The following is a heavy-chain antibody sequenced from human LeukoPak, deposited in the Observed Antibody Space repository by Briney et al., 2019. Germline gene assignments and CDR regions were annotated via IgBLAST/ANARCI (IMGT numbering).Heavy chain of an antibody. V-gene: IGHV5-51*01. CDR1: GYSFTCYW. CDR2: IYPGDSDT. J-gene: IGHJ3*02. Sequence: GESLKISCKGSGYSFTCYWIGWVRQMPGKGLEWMGIIYPGDSDTRYSPSFQGQVTISADKSISTAYLQWSSLKASDTAMYYCARRLTMVRGVSAFDIWGQGTMVTVSS. D-gene: IGHD3-10*01. CDR3: ARRLTMVRGVSAFDI.